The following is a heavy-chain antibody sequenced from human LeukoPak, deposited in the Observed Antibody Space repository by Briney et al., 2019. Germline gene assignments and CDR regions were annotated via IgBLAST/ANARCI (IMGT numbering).Heavy chain of an antibody. V-gene: IGHV1-18*01. CDR2: ISVYNGNT. J-gene: IGHJ4*02. D-gene: IGHD2-8*01. CDR3: ARLKFGSNVLDY. CDR1: GYTLSNSG. Sequence: ASVKVSCKASGYTLSNSGLSWVRQAPGQGLEWMGWISVYNGNTNYEEKFQGRVTMTTDTSTSTAYMEMRSLRSDDTVVYYCARLKFGSNVLDYWGQGTLVTVSS.